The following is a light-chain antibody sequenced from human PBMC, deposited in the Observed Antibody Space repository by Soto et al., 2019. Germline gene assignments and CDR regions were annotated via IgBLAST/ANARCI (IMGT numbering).Light chain of an antibody. CDR2: EVN. CDR3: SSYAGSSNV. V-gene: IGLV2-8*01. Sequence: QSALTQPPSASGSPGQSVAISCTGTSSDVGGYNYVSWYQQHPGKAPKLMIYEVNKWPSGVPDRFSGSKSGNTASLTVSGLQAEDEADYYCSSYAGSSNVFGTGTKVTFL. CDR1: SSDVGGYNY. J-gene: IGLJ1*01.